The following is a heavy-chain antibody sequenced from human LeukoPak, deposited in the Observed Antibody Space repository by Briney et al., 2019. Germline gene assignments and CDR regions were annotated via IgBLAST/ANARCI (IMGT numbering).Heavy chain of an antibody. V-gene: IGHV3-11*01. CDR2: ISSSGSTI. J-gene: IGHJ4*02. CDR1: GFTFSDYY. D-gene: IGHD3-22*01. Sequence: GGSLRLSCAASGFTFSDYYMSWIRQAPGKGLEWVSYISSSGSTIYYADSVKGRFTISRDNAKNSLYLQMNSLRAEDTAVYYCARVILHHYYDSSGYQALDYWGQGTLVTVSS. CDR3: ARVILHHYYDSSGYQALDY.